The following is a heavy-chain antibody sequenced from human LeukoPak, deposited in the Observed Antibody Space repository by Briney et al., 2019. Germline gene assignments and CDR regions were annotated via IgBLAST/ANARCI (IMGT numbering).Heavy chain of an antibody. D-gene: IGHD2-8*01. CDR3: ARVGFCTNGVCYLYYYYMDV. V-gene: IGHV4-30-4*08. J-gene: IGHJ6*03. CDR2: IYYSGST. CDR1: GDSISSGDHY. Sequence: SQTLSRTRTVPGDSISSGDHYSSWTSHPPGEGLGWLRYIYYSGSTYTNPSLKSRVTISVDTSKNQFSLKLSSVTAADTAVYYCARVGFCTNGVCYLYYYYMDVWGKGTTVTVSS.